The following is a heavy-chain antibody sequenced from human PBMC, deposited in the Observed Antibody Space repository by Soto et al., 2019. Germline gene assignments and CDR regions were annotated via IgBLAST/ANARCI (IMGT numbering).Heavy chain of an antibody. V-gene: IGHV4-59*08. CDR1: GGSISSYY. D-gene: IGHD5-12*01. Sequence: SETLSLTCPVSGGSISSYYWSWLRQPPGKGLEWIGYIYYSGSTNYNPSLKSRVTISVDTSKNQFSLKLSSVTAADTAVYYCVRHAQWIIRAYWGQGSLVTVSS. CDR3: VRHAQWIIRAY. J-gene: IGHJ4*02. CDR2: IYYSGST.